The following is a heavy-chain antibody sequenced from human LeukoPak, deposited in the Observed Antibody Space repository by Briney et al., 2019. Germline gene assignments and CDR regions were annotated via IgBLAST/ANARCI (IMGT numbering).Heavy chain of an antibody. CDR1: GGPISSYY. CDR2: IYYSGST. D-gene: IGHD6-19*01. Sequence: SETLSLTCTVSGGPISSYYWSWIRQPPGKGLEWIGYIYYSGSTNYNPSLKSRVTISVDTSKNQFSLKLSSVTAADTAVYYCARVAVAAPYYFDYWGQGTLVTVSS. J-gene: IGHJ4*02. V-gene: IGHV4-59*01. CDR3: ARVAVAAPYYFDY.